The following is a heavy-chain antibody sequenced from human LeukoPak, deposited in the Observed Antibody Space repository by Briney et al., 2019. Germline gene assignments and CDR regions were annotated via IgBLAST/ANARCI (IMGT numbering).Heavy chain of an antibody. D-gene: IGHD1-26*01. J-gene: IGHJ6*02. CDR1: GYTFTSYG. V-gene: IGHV1-18*01. Sequence: ASVKVSCKASGYTFTSYGISWVRQAPGQGLEWMGWISAYNGNTNYAQKLQGRVTMTTDTSTSTAYMELRSLRSGDTAVYYCARSLRYSGSYSYYYGMDVWGQGTTVTVSS. CDR3: ARSLRYSGSYSYYYGMDV. CDR2: ISAYNGNT.